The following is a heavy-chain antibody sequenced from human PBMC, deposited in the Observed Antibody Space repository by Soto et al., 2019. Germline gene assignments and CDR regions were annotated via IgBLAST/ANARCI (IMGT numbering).Heavy chain of an antibody. Sequence: QVQLQESGPGLVKPSETLSLTCTVSGVSISSYYWSWIRQPPGKGLEWIGYIYYSGSTNYNPSLMSRVTISVDTSKYQFSLKLSSVTAADTAVYYCARARGGSIYYWGQGTLVTVSS. D-gene: IGHD5-12*01. CDR1: GVSISSYY. V-gene: IGHV4-59*01. J-gene: IGHJ4*02. CDR3: ARARGGSIYY. CDR2: IYYSGST.